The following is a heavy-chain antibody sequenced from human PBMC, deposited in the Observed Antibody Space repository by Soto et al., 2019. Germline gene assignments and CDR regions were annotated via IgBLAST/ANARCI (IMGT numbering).Heavy chain of an antibody. D-gene: IGHD6-13*01. CDR1: GFTFSSYW. Sequence: GGSLRLSCAASGFTFSSYWMHWVRQAPGKGLVWVSRINSGGSTYYADSVKGRFTVSRDNSKNTLYLQMNSLRAEDTAVYYYAKPSYTSSWYYFDYWGQGTLVTVS. V-gene: IGHV3-74*01. CDR2: INSGGST. CDR3: AKPSYTSSWYYFDY. J-gene: IGHJ4*02.